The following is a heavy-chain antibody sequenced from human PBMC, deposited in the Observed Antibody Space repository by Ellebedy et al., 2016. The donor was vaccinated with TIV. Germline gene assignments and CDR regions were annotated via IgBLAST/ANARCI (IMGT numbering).Heavy chain of an antibody. V-gene: IGHV4-59*01. Sequence: SETLSLTCSVSGASISSYYWSWIRQPPGKGLEWTGHIYSNGTTNYNPSLKSRVTISLDTSKNQFSLKLSSVTAADTAMYYCASETTVTTGGRFDPWGQGTLVTVSS. CDR3: ASETTVTTGGRFDP. CDR1: GASISSYY. J-gene: IGHJ5*02. D-gene: IGHD4-17*01. CDR2: IYSNGTT.